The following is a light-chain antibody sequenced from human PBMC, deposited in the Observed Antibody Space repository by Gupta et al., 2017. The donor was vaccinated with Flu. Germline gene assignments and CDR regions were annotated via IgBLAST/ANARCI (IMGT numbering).Light chain of an antibody. CDR1: KLGDKY. J-gene: IGLJ2*01. CDR2: QDS. CDR3: PACDSITV. Sequence: SYELTQPPSASVSPGQTASITCSGDKLGDKYACWYQQKPAQVPVRGIYQDSKRPSGIPDRSSCSNSANNDNPTISGTQAIEEEYSSCPACDSITVLGGGTKLTVL. V-gene: IGLV3-1*01.